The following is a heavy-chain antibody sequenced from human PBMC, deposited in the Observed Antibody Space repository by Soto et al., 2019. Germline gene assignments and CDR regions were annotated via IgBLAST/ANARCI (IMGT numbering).Heavy chain of an antibody. CDR1: GYTFTGYY. D-gene: IGHD1-7*01. CDR2: INPNSGGT. CDR3: ARDPIWTYTWNYARLNYLDP. V-gene: IGHV1-2*02. J-gene: IGHJ5*02. Sequence: ASVKVSCKASGYTFTGYYMHWVRQAPGQGLEWMGWINPNSGGTNYAQKFEARVTLTRDTAASTAYMELNSLRSDDTAVYYCARDPIWTYTWNYARLNYLDPWGQGTLVTVS.